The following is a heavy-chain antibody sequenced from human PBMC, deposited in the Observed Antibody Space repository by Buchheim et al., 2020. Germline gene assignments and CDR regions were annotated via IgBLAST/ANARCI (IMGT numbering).Heavy chain of an antibody. V-gene: IGHV3-23*01. CDR3: AKVGYGDYYQYGLDV. D-gene: IGHD4-17*01. Sequence: EVQLLESGGGLVQPGGSLRLTCAASGFTFSRYAMSWVRQAPGKGLEWVSHISGSGSTTYHADSVKGRFTISRDNSTNTLYLQMNSLRAEDTAVYYCAKVGYGDYYQYGLDVWGQGTT. J-gene: IGHJ6*02. CDR2: ISGSGSTT. CDR1: GFTFSRYA.